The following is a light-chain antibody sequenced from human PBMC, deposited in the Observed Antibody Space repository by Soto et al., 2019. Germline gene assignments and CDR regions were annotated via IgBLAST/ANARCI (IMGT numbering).Light chain of an antibody. V-gene: IGLV2-14*01. CDR2: DVS. Sequence: QSALTQPASVSGSPGQSITISCTGTSSDVGGYNYVSWYPQHPGKAPKLMIYDVSNRPSGVSNRFSGSKSGNTASLTISGLQAEDEADYYCSSYTSRSTLVFGGGTKLTVL. CDR3: SSYTSRSTLV. CDR1: SSDVGGYNY. J-gene: IGLJ2*01.